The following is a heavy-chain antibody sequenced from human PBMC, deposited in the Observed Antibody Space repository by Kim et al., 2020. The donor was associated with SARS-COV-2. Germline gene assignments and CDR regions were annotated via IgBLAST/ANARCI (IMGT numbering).Heavy chain of an antibody. CDR3: ARRVGGGWYVGVDWFDP. Sequence: ASVKVSCKASGYTFTGYYMHWVRQAPGQGLEWMGWINPNSGGTNYAQKFQGRVTMTRDTSISTAYMELSRLRSDDTAVYYCARRVGGGWYVGVDWFDPWGQGTLVTVSS. CDR1: GYTFTGYY. CDR2: INPNSGGT. J-gene: IGHJ5*02. D-gene: IGHD6-19*01. V-gene: IGHV1-2*02.